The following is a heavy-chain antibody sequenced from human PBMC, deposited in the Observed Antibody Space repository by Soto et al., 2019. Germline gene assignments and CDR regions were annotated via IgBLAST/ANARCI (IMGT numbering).Heavy chain of an antibody. J-gene: IGHJ5*02. Sequence: ASVKVSCQASGYTFTSYGISWVRQAPGQGLEWMGWISAYNGNTNYAQKLQGRVTMTTDTSTSTAYMELRSLRSDDTAVYYCGRDLRGSALNWFDPWGQGTLVTVSS. V-gene: IGHV1-18*01. D-gene: IGHD3-10*01. CDR3: GRDLRGSALNWFDP. CDR2: ISAYNGNT. CDR1: GYTFTSYG.